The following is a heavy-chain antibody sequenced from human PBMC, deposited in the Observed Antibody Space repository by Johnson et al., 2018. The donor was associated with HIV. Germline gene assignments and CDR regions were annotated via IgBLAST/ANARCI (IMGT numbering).Heavy chain of an antibody. J-gene: IGHJ3*02. CDR2: MNWNGGST. CDR3: ARGRPWGWELRRDAFDI. D-gene: IGHD1-26*01. CDR1: GFTFDDYG. V-gene: IGHV3-20*04. Sequence: MQLVESGGSVVRPGGSLRLSCAASGFTFDDYGMSWVRQAPGKGLEWVSGMNWNGGSTGYADSVKGRCTISRDNAKSSLYLQMNSLRVEDTALYYCARGRPWGWELRRDAFDIWGQGTMVTVSS.